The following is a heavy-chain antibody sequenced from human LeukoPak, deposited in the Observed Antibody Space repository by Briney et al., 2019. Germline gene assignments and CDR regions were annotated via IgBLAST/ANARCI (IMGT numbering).Heavy chain of an antibody. J-gene: IGHJ3*02. CDR2: IYHSGST. D-gene: IGHD2-2*01. CDR3: ARENVGDIVVVPAARAFDI. Sequence: PSETLSLACTVSGGSISSGGYYWSWIRQPPGKGLEWIGYIYHSGSTYYNPSLKSRVTISVDRSKNQFSLKLSSVTAADTAVYYCARENVGDIVVVPAARAFDIWGQGTMVTVSS. CDR1: GGSISSGGYY. V-gene: IGHV4-30-2*01.